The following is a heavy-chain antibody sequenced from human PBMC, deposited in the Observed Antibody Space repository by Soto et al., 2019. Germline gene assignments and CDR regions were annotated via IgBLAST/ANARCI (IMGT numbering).Heavy chain of an antibody. J-gene: IGHJ5*02. V-gene: IGHV3-15*07. CDR1: GFTFSNAW. Sequence: PGGSLRLSCAAPGFTFSNAWMNWVRQAPGKGLEWVGRIKSKTDGGTTDYAAPVKGRFTISRDDSKNTLYLQMNSLKTEDTAVYYCTTHVLRFLEWFRDWFDPWGQGTLVTVSS. CDR2: IKSKTDGGTT. D-gene: IGHD3-3*01. CDR3: TTHVLRFLEWFRDWFDP.